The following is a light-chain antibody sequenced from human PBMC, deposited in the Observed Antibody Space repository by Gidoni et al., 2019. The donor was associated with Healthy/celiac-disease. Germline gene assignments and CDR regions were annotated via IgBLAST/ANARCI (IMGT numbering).Light chain of an antibody. CDR1: QSVSSSY. V-gene: IGKV3-20*01. CDR3: QKYGSSPRYT. J-gene: IGKJ2*01. CDR2: GAS. Sequence: EIVLTQSPGTLSLSPGERATLSCRASQSVSSSYLAWYQQKPGQAPRLLIYGASSRATGLPDRFSGSGSGTVFTLTISRLEPEDFAVYYCQKYGSSPRYTFGQGTKLEIK.